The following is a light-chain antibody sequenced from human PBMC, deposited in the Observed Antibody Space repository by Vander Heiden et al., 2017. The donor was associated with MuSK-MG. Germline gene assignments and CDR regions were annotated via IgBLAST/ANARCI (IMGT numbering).Light chain of an antibody. CDR1: QGISNS. CDR3: QQDDSTPDT. V-gene: IGKV1-NL1*01. J-gene: IGKJ3*01. Sequence: DIQMTQSPSSLSASVGDRVTITCRASQGISNSLAWYQQKPGKAPKLLLSAASRLESGVPSRFSGGGSGTDYTLTISSLQPEDFATYYCQQDDSTPDTFGHGTKMDIK. CDR2: AAS.